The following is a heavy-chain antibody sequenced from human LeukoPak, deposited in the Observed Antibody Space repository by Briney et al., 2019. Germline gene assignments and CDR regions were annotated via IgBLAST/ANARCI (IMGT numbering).Heavy chain of an antibody. CDR3: ARTGFVGTTDHDAFDI. V-gene: IGHV4-39*01. J-gene: IGHJ3*02. D-gene: IGHD1-26*01. Sequence: PSETLSLTCTVSGVSISGSTYFWGWIRQPPGKGLEWFGSIFESGSTYYNPSLKSRVTIAVDTSRNQFSLRLTSVTPTDPAVYYCARTGFVGTTDHDAFDIWGQGTLVTVSS. CDR2: IFESGST. CDR1: GVSISGSTYF.